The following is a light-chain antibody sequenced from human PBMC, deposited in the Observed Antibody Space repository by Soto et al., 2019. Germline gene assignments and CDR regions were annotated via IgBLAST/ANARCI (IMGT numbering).Light chain of an antibody. CDR2: DTS. Sequence: ERVMAQSPATLSVSQGERATLSCRASQSVSIKLAWYQQKPGQAPRLLIYDTSTRATGIPARFSGSGSGTEFTLTISSLQSEDFAVYYCQQYNNWPPITFGQGTRLEIK. J-gene: IGKJ5*01. CDR3: QQYNNWPPIT. CDR1: QSVSIK. V-gene: IGKV3-15*01.